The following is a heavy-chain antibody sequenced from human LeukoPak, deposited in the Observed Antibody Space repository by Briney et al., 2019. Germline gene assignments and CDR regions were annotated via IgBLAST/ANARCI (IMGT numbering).Heavy chain of an antibody. CDR3: ARAWGYGSGSYYSANYYMDV. CDR1: GGSFSGYY. J-gene: IGHJ6*03. Sequence: PSETLSLTCAVYGGSFSGYYWSWIRQPPGKGLEWIGYIYYSGSTNYNPSLKSRVTISVDTSKNQFSLKLSSVTAADTAVYYCARAWGYGSGSYYSANYYMDVWGKGTTVTISS. V-gene: IGHV4-59*01. CDR2: IYYSGST. D-gene: IGHD3-10*01.